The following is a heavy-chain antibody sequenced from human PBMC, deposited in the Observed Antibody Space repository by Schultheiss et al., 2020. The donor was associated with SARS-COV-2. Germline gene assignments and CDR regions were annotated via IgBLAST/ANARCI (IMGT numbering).Heavy chain of an antibody. V-gene: IGHV3-30*04. D-gene: IGHD3-10*01. J-gene: IGHJ1*01. CDR2: ISYDGSNK. CDR3: AISNGGH. CDR1: GFTFSSYA. Sequence: GGSLRLSCAASGFTFSSYAMHWVRQAPGKGLEWVAVISYDGSNKYYADSVKGRFTISRDNAKNSLYLQMNSLKAEDTAVYYCAISNGGHWGQGTLVTVSS.